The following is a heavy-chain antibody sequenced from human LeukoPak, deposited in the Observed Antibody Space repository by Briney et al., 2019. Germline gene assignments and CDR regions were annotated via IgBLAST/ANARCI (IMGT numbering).Heavy chain of an antibody. Sequence: GGFLRLSCAASGFSFSDYYMTWIRQAPGKGLEWVSSISSSSSYIYYADSVKGRFTISRDNAKNSLYLQMNSLRAEDTAVYYCARDRQFYTYYDFWSGYPDAFDIWGQGTMVTVSS. D-gene: IGHD3-3*01. CDR1: GFSFSDYY. J-gene: IGHJ3*02. V-gene: IGHV3-11*06. CDR3: ARDRQFYTYYDFWSGYPDAFDI. CDR2: ISSSSSYI.